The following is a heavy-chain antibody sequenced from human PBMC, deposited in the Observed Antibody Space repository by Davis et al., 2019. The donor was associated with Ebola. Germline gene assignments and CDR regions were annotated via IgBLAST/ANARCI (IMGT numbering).Heavy chain of an antibody. J-gene: IGHJ4*02. V-gene: IGHV3-23*01. Sequence: GGSLRLSCADSVITFSSYAMTWVRQAPGKGLEWVSAISGSGGNTYYADSVKGRFTISRDNSKKTMYLQMNSLRAEDTAVYYCAKGITIFPGYFDYWGQGTLVTVSS. CDR2: ISGSGGNT. D-gene: IGHD3-9*01. CDR1: VITFSSYA. CDR3: AKGITIFPGYFDY.